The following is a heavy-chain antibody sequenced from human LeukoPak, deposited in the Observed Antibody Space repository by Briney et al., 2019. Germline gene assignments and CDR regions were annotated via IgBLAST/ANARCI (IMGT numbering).Heavy chain of an antibody. J-gene: IGHJ4*02. V-gene: IGHV1-3*01. CDR3: ATLNYDVSGYYSRPDY. D-gene: IGHD3-22*01. CDR2: INAGNGNT. CDR1: GYTFTSYA. Sequence: ASVKVSCKASGYTFTSYAMHWVRQAPGQRLEWMGWINAGNGNTKYSQKFQGRVTITRDTSASTAHMELRSLRSDDTAVYYCATLNYDVSGYYSRPDYWGQEPLVTVP.